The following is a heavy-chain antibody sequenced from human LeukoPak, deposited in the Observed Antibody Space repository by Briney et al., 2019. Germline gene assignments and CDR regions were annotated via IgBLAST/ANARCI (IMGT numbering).Heavy chain of an antibody. D-gene: IGHD4-17*01. CDR2: IWYDGSNK. CDR3: ARYGDLYYFDY. Sequence: GGSLRLSCAASGFTFSSYGMHWVRQAPGKGLEWVAVIWYDGSNKYYADSVKGRFTISRDNSKNTLYLQMNSLRAGDTVVYYCARYGDLYYFDYWGQGTLVTVSS. V-gene: IGHV3-33*01. CDR1: GFTFSSYG. J-gene: IGHJ4*02.